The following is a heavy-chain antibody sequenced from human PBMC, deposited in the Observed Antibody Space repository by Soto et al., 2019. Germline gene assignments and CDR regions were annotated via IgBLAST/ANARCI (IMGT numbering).Heavy chain of an antibody. Sequence: GESLKISCKGSGYSFTSYWIGWVRQMPGKGLEWMGIIYPGDSDTRYSPSFQGQVTISADKSISTAYLQWSSLKASDTAMYYCARHGSVYGDYIWSDPWGQGTLVTLSS. CDR3: ARHGSVYGDYIWSDP. J-gene: IGHJ5*02. D-gene: IGHD4-17*01. CDR1: GYSFTSYW. CDR2: IYPGDSDT. V-gene: IGHV5-51*01.